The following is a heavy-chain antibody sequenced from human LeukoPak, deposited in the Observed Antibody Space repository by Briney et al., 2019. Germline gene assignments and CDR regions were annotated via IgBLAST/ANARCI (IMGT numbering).Heavy chain of an antibody. V-gene: IGHV5-51*01. J-gene: IGHJ4*02. CDR1: GYSFTSYW. D-gene: IGHD3-22*01. CDR3: ARRSYYYDSSGYYFDY. Sequence: GESLKISCKGSGYSFTSYWIGWVRQMPGKGLEWMGIIYPGDSDTRCSPSFQGQVTISADKSISTAYLQWSSLKASDTAMYYCARRSYYYDSSGYYFDYWGQGTLVTVSS. CDR2: IYPGDSDT.